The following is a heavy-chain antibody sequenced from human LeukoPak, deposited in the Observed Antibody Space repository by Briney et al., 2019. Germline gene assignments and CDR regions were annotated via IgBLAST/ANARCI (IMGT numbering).Heavy chain of an antibody. J-gene: IGHJ3*02. CDR1: GGSISSGSYY. CDR3: ARAPPPSSRDGYRLGAFDI. V-gene: IGHV4-61*02. CDR2: IYTSGST. Sequence: PSETLSLTCTVSGGSISSGSYYWSWIRQPAGKGLEWIGRIYTSGSTNYNPSLKSRVTISVDTSKNQFSLKLSSVTAADTAVYYCARAPPPSSRDGYRLGAFDIWGQGTMVTVSS. D-gene: IGHD5-24*01.